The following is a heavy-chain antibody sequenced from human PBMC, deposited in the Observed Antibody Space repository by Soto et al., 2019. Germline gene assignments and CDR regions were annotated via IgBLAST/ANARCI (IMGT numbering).Heavy chain of an antibody. V-gene: IGHV4-39*02. Sequence: SETLSLTCTVSGGSISSGGYYWSWIRQPPGKGLEWIGEINHSGSTNYNPSVKSRVTISVDTSKNHFSLKLSSVTAADTAVYYCARGRNYDFWSDTYTGYYFDYWGQGTLVTVSS. J-gene: IGHJ4*02. CDR3: ARGRNYDFWSDTYTGYYFDY. D-gene: IGHD3-3*01. CDR2: INHSGST. CDR1: GGSISSGGYY.